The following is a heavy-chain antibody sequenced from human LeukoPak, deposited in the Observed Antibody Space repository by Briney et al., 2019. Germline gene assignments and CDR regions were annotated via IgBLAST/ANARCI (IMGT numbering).Heavy chain of an antibody. Sequence: TSETLSLTCAVYGGSFSGYYWSWIRQPPGKGLEWIGEINHSGSTNYNPSLKSRVTISVDTSKNQFSLKLSSVTAADTAVYYCARGRRITMIVVVKKEYYFDYWGQGTLVTVSS. CDR3: ARGRRITMIVVVKKEYYFDY. J-gene: IGHJ4*02. D-gene: IGHD3-22*01. CDR1: GGSFSGYY. V-gene: IGHV4-34*01. CDR2: INHSGST.